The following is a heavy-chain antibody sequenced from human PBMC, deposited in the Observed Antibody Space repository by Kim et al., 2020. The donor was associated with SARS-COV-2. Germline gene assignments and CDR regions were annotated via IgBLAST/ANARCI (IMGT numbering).Heavy chain of an antibody. CDR2: IYYSGST. CDR1: GGSISSYY. J-gene: IGHJ6*02. V-gene: IGHV4-59*01. CDR3: ARDLVGPISPFRECSGGSCYDSYYYYGMDV. Sequence: SETLSLTCTVSGGSISSYYWSWIRQPPGKGLEWIGYIYYSGSTNYNPSLKSRVTISVDTSKNQFSLKLSSVTAADTAVYYCARDLVGPISPFRECSGGSCYDSYYYYGMDVWGQGTTVTVSS. D-gene: IGHD2-15*01.